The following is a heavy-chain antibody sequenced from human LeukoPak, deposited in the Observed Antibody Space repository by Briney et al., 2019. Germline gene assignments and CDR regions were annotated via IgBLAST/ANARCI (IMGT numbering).Heavy chain of an antibody. CDR1: GGSISSSSYY. V-gene: IGHV4-39*01. J-gene: IGHJ5*02. CDR3: ARLEQLGEARGQLDP. Sequence: SETLSLTCTVSGGSISSSSYYWGWIRQPPGKGLEWIGSIYYSGSTYYNPSLKSRVTISVDTSKNQFSLKLSSVTAADTAVYYCARLEQLGEARGQLDPWGQGTLVTVSS. D-gene: IGHD6-6*01. CDR2: IYYSGST.